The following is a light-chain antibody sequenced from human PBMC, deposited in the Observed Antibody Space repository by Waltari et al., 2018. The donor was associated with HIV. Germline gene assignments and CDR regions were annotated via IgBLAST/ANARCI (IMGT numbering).Light chain of an antibody. J-gene: IGLJ1*01. CDR2: DNN. Sequence: QSVLTQPPSVSAAPGQKVTISCSGSSSNIGNNQLSWYQQFPGTAPKLLLYDNNKRPSGIPDRFSASKSGTSATLGITGLQTGDEAEYYCGAWDSSLSAVVFGTGTKVTVL. CDR1: SSNIGNNQ. CDR3: GAWDSSLSAVV. V-gene: IGLV1-51*01.